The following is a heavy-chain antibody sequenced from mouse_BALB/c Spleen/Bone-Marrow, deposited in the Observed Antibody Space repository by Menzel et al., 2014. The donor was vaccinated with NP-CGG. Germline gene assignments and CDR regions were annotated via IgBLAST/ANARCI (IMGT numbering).Heavy chain of an antibody. CDR3: TRSNGNWFAY. J-gene: IGHJ3*01. V-gene: IGHV1S81*02. D-gene: IGHD2-1*01. CDR1: GYTFTSYY. CDR2: INPSNGGT. Sequence: VQLQQFGAELVKPGASVKLSCKASGYTFTSYYIYWVKQRPGQGLEWIGEINPSNGGTNFNEKFKSKATLTVDKSSSTAYMQLSSLTSEDSAVYYCTRSNGNWFAYWGQGTLVTVSA.